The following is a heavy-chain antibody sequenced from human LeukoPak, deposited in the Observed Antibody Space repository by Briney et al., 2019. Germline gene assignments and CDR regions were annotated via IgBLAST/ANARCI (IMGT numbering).Heavy chain of an antibody. CDR1: GFTFDDYA. Sequence: GGSLTHAWAASGFTFDDYAMHWVHQAPGKGLEWVSLISGDGGSTYYADSVKGRFTISRDTSKNSLYLQMNSLRTEDTALYYCAKDSWNVDTAMVTPFDYWGHGTLVIVSS. J-gene: IGHJ4*01. CDR3: AKDSWNVDTAMVTPFDY. V-gene: IGHV3-43*02. CDR2: ISGDGGST. D-gene: IGHD5-18*01.